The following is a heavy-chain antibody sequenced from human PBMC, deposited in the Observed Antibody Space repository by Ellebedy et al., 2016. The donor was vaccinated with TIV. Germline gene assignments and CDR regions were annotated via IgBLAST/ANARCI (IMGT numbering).Heavy chain of an antibody. V-gene: IGHV4-39*01. CDR1: GASITSSGYY. Sequence: MPSETLSLTCTVSGASITSSGYYRGWIRQPPGKGLEWIGSIYYSGSTYYNPSLNSRVTTSVDTSKKQFSLKLSSVTAADTAVYYCARSSMIVVVPFDYWGQGTLVTVSS. CDR3: ARSSMIVVVPFDY. CDR2: IYYSGST. J-gene: IGHJ4*02. D-gene: IGHD3-22*01.